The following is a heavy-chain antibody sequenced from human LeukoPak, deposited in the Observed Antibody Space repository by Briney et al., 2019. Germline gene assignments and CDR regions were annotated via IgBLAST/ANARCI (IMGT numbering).Heavy chain of an antibody. CDR1: GFTFSNYA. V-gene: IGHV3-7*01. J-gene: IGHJ3*02. Sequence: GGSLRLSCVASGFTFSNYAMSWVRQAPGKGLEWVASIRQDGSEKHYVDFVEGRFTISRDNAKNSMFLQMNSLRAEDTALYYCARDAGRREDIWGQGTMVTVSS. CDR2: IRQDGSEK. CDR3: ARDAGRREDI. D-gene: IGHD1-1*01.